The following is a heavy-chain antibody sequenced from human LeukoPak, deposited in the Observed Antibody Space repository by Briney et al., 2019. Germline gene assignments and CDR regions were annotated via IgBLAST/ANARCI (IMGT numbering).Heavy chain of an antibody. V-gene: IGHV3-21*01. Sequence: GGSLRLSCAAPGFTFSRYTMNWVRQAPGKGLEWVSSISASTTYIDYADSVKGRFTISRDNAKNSLYLQLNSLRAEDTAVYYCARDVRAAGLMDVWGQGTTVTCSS. J-gene: IGHJ6*02. D-gene: IGHD6-13*01. CDR3: ARDVRAAGLMDV. CDR2: ISASTTYI. CDR1: GFTFSRYT.